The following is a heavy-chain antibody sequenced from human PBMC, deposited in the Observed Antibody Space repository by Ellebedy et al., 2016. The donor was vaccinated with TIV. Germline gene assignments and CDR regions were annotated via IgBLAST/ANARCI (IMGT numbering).Heavy chain of an antibody. D-gene: IGHD3-22*01. CDR2: INPSGGST. Sequence: ASVKVSXXASGYTFTSYYMHWVRQAPGQGLEWMGIINPSGGSTSYAQKFQGRVTMTRDTSTSTVYMELSSLRSEDTAVYYCARDGAYYYDSSGPDYWGQGTLVTVSS. CDR3: ARDGAYYYDSSGPDY. V-gene: IGHV1-46*01. CDR1: GYTFTSYY. J-gene: IGHJ4*02.